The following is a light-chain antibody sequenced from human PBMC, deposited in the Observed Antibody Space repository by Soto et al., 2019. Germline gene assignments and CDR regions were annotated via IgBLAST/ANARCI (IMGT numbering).Light chain of an antibody. J-gene: IGLJ3*02. CDR2: EVN. Sequence: QSALTQPPSASGSPGQSVTISCTGTSSDVGDYNYVSWYQQHPGKAPKLMIYEVNKRPSGVPDRFSGSKSGHTASLTVSGLQAEDESDYYCSSYAGSNNWVFGGGTKLTVL. CDR1: SSDVGDYNY. CDR3: SSYAGSNNWV. V-gene: IGLV2-8*01.